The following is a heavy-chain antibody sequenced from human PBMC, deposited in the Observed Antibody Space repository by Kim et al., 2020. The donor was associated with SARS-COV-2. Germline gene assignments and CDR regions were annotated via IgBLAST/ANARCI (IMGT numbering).Heavy chain of an antibody. D-gene: IGHD3-22*01. V-gene: IGHV3-23*01. Sequence: AESVQARHTTSRDNSQNTLDLQMNSLRAEDTAVYYCAKDSSSGYYFYFDYWGQGTLVTVSS. J-gene: IGHJ4*02. CDR3: AKDSSSGYYFYFDY.